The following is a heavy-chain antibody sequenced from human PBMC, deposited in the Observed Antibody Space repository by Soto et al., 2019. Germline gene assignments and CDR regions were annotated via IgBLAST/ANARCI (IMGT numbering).Heavy chain of an antibody. CDR1: GGSISSYY. Sequence: SETLSLTCTVSGGSISSYYWGWIRQPPGKGLEWIGSIYYSGSTYYNPSLKSRVTISVDTSKNQFSLKLSSVTAADTAVYYCARHISYDNWFDPWGQGTLVTVSS. J-gene: IGHJ5*02. CDR2: IYYSGST. CDR3: ARHISYDNWFDP. V-gene: IGHV4-39*01. D-gene: IGHD3-9*01.